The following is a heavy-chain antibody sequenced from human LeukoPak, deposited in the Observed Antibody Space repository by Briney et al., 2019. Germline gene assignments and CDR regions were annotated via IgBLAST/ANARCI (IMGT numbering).Heavy chain of an antibody. D-gene: IGHD2-15*01. CDR1: GFTFSSYA. CDR3: VADSGGSRY. J-gene: IGHJ4*02. V-gene: IGHV3-30-3*01. Sequence: GGSLRLSCAASGFTFSSYAMHWVRQAPGKGLEWVAVISYDGSNKYYADSVKGRFTISRDNAKNSLYLQMNSLRAEDTAVYYCVADSGGSRYWGQGTLVTVSS. CDR2: ISYDGSNK.